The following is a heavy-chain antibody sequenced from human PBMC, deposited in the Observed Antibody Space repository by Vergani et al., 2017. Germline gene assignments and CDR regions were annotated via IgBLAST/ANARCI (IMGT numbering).Heavy chain of an antibody. J-gene: IGHJ5*02. CDR3: ASAHSSVWFDP. CDR2: INAGNGNK. D-gene: IGHD5-18*01. V-gene: IGHV1-3*01. Sequence: QVQLVQSGAEVKKPGASVKVSCKASGYTFTSYAMHWVRQAPGQRLEWMGWINAGNGNKKYSQKFQGRVTITRDTSASTAYMELSSLRSEDTAVYYCASAHSSVWFDPWGQGTLVTVSS. CDR1: GYTFTSYA.